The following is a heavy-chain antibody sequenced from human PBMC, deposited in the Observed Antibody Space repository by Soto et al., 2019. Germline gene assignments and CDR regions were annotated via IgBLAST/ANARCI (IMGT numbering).Heavy chain of an antibody. Sequence: GGSLRLSCAASGLTFSSYAMSWVRQAPGKGLEWVSAISGSGGSTYYGYSVKGRFTISRDNSKNTLYLQMNSLRAEDTAVYYCAKDQDDYVWGNMPHWGQGTLVTVSS. D-gene: IGHD3-16*01. V-gene: IGHV3-23*01. CDR2: ISGSGGST. CDR3: AKDQDDYVWGNMPH. J-gene: IGHJ4*02. CDR1: GLTFSSYA.